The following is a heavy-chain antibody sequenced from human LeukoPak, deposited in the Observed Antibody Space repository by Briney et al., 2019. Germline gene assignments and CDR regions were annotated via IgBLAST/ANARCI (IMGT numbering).Heavy chain of an antibody. J-gene: IGHJ6*02. D-gene: IGHD6-13*01. CDR3: AKNFKYSSSWSDYYYYYGMDV. CDR1: GGSISSYY. Sequence: SETLSLTCTVSGGSISSYYWSWIRQPPGKGLEWIGYIYYSGSTNYNPSLKSRVTISVDTSKNQFSLKLSSVTAADTAVYYCAKNFKYSSSWSDYYYYYGMDVWGQGTTVTVSS. V-gene: IGHV4-59*01. CDR2: IYYSGST.